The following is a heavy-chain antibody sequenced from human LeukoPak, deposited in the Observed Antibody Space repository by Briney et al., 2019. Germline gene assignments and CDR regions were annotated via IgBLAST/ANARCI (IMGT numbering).Heavy chain of an antibody. Sequence: SETLSLTCAVYGGSFSGYYWSWIRQPPGKGLEWIGEINHSGSTNYNPSLESRVTISVDTSKNQFSLKMSSVTAADTAVYYCARGGRAVAGRDYWGQGTLVTVSS. CDR2: INHSGST. D-gene: IGHD6-19*01. J-gene: IGHJ4*02. CDR3: ARGGRAVAGRDY. V-gene: IGHV4-34*01. CDR1: GGSFSGYY.